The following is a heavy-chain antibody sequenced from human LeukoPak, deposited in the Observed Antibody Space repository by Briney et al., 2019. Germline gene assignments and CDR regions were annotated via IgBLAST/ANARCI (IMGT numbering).Heavy chain of an antibody. CDR2: IYPGDSDT. CDR3: ARQSYCGGDCYPIDAFDI. CDR1: GYSFTSYW. Sequence: GESLKISCKGSGYSFTSYWIGWVRQMPGKGLEWMGIIYPGDSDTRYSPSSQGQVTISADKSISTAYLQWSSLKASDTAMYYCARQSYCGGDCYPIDAFDIWGQGTMVTVSS. V-gene: IGHV5-51*01. J-gene: IGHJ3*02. D-gene: IGHD2-21*02.